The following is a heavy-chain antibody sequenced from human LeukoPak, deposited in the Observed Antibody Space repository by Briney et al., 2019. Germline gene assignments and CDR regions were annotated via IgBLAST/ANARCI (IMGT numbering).Heavy chain of an antibody. D-gene: IGHD3-3*01. J-gene: IGHJ6*02. V-gene: IGHV1-2*02. CDR1: GYTFTGYY. CDR3: ARDLSYDFWSGYNYYYYGMGV. CDR2: INPNSGGT. Sequence: ASVKVSCKASGYTFTGYYMHWVRQAPGQGLEWMGWINPNSGGTNYAQKFQGRVTMTRDTSISTAYMELSRLRSDDTAVYYCARDLSYDFWSGYNYYYYGMGVWGQGTTVTVSS.